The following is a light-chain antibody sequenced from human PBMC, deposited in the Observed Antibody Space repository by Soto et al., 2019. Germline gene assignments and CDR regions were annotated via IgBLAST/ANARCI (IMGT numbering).Light chain of an antibody. CDR1: QSVNTN. CDR2: GAS. J-gene: IGKJ1*01. Sequence: TVMTQSPATLSVSPGERVTLSCRASQSVNTNSAWCQQKPGQGPSLLVYGASTRATGVPIRFSGSGSGTESALSISRLQDDDLADYHRQEDNDSPTAFGQGTKLEIK. CDR3: QEDNDSPTA. V-gene: IGKV3-15*01.